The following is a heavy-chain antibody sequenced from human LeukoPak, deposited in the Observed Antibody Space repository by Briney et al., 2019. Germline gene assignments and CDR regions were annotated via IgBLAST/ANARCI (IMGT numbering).Heavy chain of an antibody. V-gene: IGHV4-34*09. CDR2: INHSGST. CDR3: ARDRKEGYTWYFDL. D-gene: IGHD5-24*01. Sequence: SETLSLTCAVYGGSFSGYYWSWIRQPPGKGLEWIGEINHSGSTNYNPSLKSRVTISVDTSKNQFSLKLSSVTAADTAVYYCARDRKEGYTWYFDLWGRGTLVTVSS. CDR1: GGSFSGYY. J-gene: IGHJ2*01.